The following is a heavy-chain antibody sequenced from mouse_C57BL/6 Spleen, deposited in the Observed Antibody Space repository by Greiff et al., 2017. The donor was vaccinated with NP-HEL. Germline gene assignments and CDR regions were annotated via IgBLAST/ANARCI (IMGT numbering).Heavy chain of an antibody. Sequence: VQLQQSGAELVRPGASVKLSCTASGFNIKDYYMHWVKQRPEQGLEWIGRIDPEDGDTEYAPKFQGKATMTADTSSNTAYLQLSSLTSEDTAVYYGTTLGYYGSSYDWYFDVWGTGTTVTVSS. V-gene: IGHV14-1*01. CDR1: GFNIKDYY. D-gene: IGHD1-1*01. CDR2: IDPEDGDT. J-gene: IGHJ1*03. CDR3: TTLGYYGSSYDWYFDV.